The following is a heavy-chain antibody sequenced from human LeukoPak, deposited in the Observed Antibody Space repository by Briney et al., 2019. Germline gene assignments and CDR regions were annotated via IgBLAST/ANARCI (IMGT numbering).Heavy chain of an antibody. CDR2: INHRGST. V-gene: IGHV4-34*01. J-gene: IGHJ6*04. Sequence: PSGPLSLPCAVYGGSFRGYYGGGIRKPPGKGREGMGEINHRGSTNYNRSLKRRVTISVDTSKNQFSLNLSSVTAADTAVYYCARTRDYYGSGSYYKRRPAQHNYAMDLWGKGPTVTVSS. CDR1: GGSFRGYY. D-gene: IGHD3-10*01. CDR3: ARTRDYYGSGSYYKRRPAQHNYAMDL.